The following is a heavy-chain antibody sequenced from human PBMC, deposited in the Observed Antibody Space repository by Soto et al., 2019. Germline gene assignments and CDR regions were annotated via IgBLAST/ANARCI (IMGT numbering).Heavy chain of an antibody. Sequence: GVSLRLSCAASGFTFSSYAMSWVRQAPGKGLEWVSAISGSGGSTYYADSVKGRFTISRDNSKNTLYLQMNSLRAEDTAVYYCAKNEGPVDTALDVWGQGTTVTVSS. D-gene: IGHD5-18*01. J-gene: IGHJ6*02. V-gene: IGHV3-23*01. CDR1: GFTFSSYA. CDR3: AKNEGPVDTALDV. CDR2: ISGSGGST.